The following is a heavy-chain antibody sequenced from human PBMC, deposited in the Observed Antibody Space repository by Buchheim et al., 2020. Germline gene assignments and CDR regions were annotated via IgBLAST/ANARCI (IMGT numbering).Heavy chain of an antibody. Sequence: QVQLVESGGGVVQPGRSLRLSCAASGFTFSSYGMHWVRQAPGKGLEWVAVIWYDGSNNYYADSVKGRFTISRDNSKNTLYLQMNSLRAEDTAVYYCAREREEYSSGWYYFDYWGQGTL. CDR2: IWYDGSNN. J-gene: IGHJ4*02. CDR1: GFTFSSYG. D-gene: IGHD6-19*01. V-gene: IGHV3-33*01. CDR3: AREREEYSSGWYYFDY.